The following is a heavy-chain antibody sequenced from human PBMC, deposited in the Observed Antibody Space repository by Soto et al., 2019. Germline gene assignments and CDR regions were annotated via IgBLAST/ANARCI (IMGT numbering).Heavy chain of an antibody. CDR1: GFSFNTYE. CDR2: ISSSGSTI. CDR3: AYGGSCDY. D-gene: IGHD1-26*01. Sequence: VQLVESGGGVVQSGRSLRLSCAASGFSFNTYEMNWVRQAPGKGLEWVSYISSSGSTIYYADSVKGRFTVSRDNGKNSLYLQMNSLRAEDTAVYYCAYGGSCDYWGQGNQVSGSS. V-gene: IGHV3-48*03. J-gene: IGHJ4*02.